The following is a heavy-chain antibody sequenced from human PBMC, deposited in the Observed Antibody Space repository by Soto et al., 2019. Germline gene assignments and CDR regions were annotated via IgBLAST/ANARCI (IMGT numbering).Heavy chain of an antibody. CDR1: GGSISSGGYY. D-gene: IGHD3-22*01. CDR3: ARDPRSGYDSSGYYYTGAFDI. J-gene: IGHJ3*02. V-gene: IGHV4-31*03. CDR2: IYYSGST. Sequence: QVQLQESGPGLVKPSQTLSLTCTVSGGSISSGGYYWSWIRQHPGKGLEWIGYIYYSGSTYHNPSLKSRVTISVDTSKNQFSLKLSSVTAADTAVYYCARDPRSGYDSSGYYYTGAFDIWGQGTMVTVSS.